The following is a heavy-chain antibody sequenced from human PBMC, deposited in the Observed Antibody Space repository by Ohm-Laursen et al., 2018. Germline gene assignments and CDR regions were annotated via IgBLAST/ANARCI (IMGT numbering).Heavy chain of an antibody. CDR2: IYHSGST. CDR1: GGSINNHY. V-gene: IGHV4-59*11. Sequence: TLSLTCTVSGGSINNHYWNWVRQSPGKGLESIGYIYHSGSTKYNPFFNSRATISVDTSKNQFSLNLRSVTTADTAVYYCARADYDFWSGYCHSFDPWGQGTLVTVSS. CDR3: ARADYDFWSGYCHSFDP. D-gene: IGHD3-3*01. J-gene: IGHJ5*02.